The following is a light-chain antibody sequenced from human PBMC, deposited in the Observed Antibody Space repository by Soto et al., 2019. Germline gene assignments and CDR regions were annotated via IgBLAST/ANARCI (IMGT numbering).Light chain of an antibody. Sequence: DIQMTQSPSSVSASVGDSVTITCRAGQGISSWLACYQQKPGKAPKLLFYAASSLQSGVPSRFSSSGSGTDFTLTISSLQHEDFAAYYCHQANSFPPYTFGQGKKLEIK. CDR3: HQANSFPPYT. V-gene: IGKV1-12*01. CDR1: QGISSW. J-gene: IGKJ2*01. CDR2: AAS.